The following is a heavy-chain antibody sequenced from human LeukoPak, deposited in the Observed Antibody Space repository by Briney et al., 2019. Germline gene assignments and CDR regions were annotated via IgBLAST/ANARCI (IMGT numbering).Heavy chain of an antibody. D-gene: IGHD3-10*01. J-gene: IGHJ5*02. Sequence: AASVKVSCKASGYTFTSYGISWVRQAPGQGLEWMGWISAYNGNTNYAQKLQGRVTMTTDTSTSTAYMELRSLRSDDTAVYYCARDYYYGSGSLRWFDPWGQGTLVTVSS. V-gene: IGHV1-18*01. CDR3: ARDYYYGSGSLRWFDP. CDR1: GYTFTSYG. CDR2: ISAYNGNT.